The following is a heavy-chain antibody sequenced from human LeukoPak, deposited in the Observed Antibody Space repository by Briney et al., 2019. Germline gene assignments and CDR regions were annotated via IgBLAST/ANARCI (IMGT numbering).Heavy chain of an antibody. V-gene: IGHV3-30-3*01. J-gene: IGHJ5*02. Sequence: PGGSLRLSCAASGFTFSSYAMHWVRQAPGKGLEWVAVISYDGSNKYYADSVKGRFTISRDNSKNTLYLQMNSLRAEDTAVYYCARDYLGYCSGGSCYSPWFDPWGQGTLVTVSS. CDR2: ISYDGSNK. D-gene: IGHD2-15*01. CDR3: ARDYLGYCSGGSCYSPWFDP. CDR1: GFTFSSYA.